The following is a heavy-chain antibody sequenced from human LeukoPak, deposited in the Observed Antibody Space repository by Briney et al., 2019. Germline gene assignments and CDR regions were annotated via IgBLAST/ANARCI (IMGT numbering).Heavy chain of an antibody. D-gene: IGHD1-26*01. Sequence: SVKVSCKASGGTFSSYAISWVRQAPGQGLEWMGRIIPMLGITNYAQKFQGRVTITADKSTSTAYMELSSLRSEDTAVYYCARVIVGAYWFDPWGQGTLVTVSS. V-gene: IGHV1-69*04. J-gene: IGHJ5*02. CDR1: GGTFSSYA. CDR3: ARVIVGAYWFDP. CDR2: IIPMLGIT.